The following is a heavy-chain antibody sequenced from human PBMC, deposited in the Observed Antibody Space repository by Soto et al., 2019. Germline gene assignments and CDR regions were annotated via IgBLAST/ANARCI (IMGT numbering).Heavy chain of an antibody. D-gene: IGHD2-15*01. CDR2: ISYDGSNK. V-gene: IGHV3-30*18. CDR1: GFTFSSYG. J-gene: IGHJ4*02. Sequence: GGSLRLSCAASGFTFSSYGMHWVRQAPGKGLEWVAVISYDGSNKYYADSVKGRFTISRDNSKNTLYLQMNSLRAEDTAVYYCAKDPGKGVVVAATFDYWGQGTLVTVSS. CDR3: AKDPGKGVVVAATFDY.